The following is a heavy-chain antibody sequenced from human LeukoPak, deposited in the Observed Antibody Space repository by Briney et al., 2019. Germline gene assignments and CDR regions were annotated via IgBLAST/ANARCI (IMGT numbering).Heavy chain of an antibody. CDR3: ARGVGTVTTRGRWFDP. CDR1: GGSIRCGGCS. J-gene: IGHJ5*02. Sequence: SETLSLTCTVSGGSIRCGGCSWSWFRQPPGKGLEWVGYIYHSGSTYYNPSLKSRVTISVDRSKNQFSLKLSSVTAADTAVYYCARGVGTVTTRGRWFDPWGQGTLVTVSS. CDR2: IYHSGST. V-gene: IGHV4-30-2*01. D-gene: IGHD4-17*01.